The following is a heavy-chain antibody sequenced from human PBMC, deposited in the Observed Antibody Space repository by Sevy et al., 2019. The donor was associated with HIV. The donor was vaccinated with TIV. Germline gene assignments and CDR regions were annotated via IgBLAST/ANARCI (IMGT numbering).Heavy chain of an antibody. J-gene: IGHJ6*02. CDR1: GYTFTAFY. CDR3: EVTADIWGV. Sequence: ASVKVSCKTSGYTFTAFYMHWVRQAPGQGLGWVGRINTYSGGTNYAQKFQGRVTMPRDTSTSTAYMELNGLMSDDTAVYYCEVTADIWGVWGQGTTVTVSS. D-gene: IGHD5-18*01. CDR2: INTYSGGT. V-gene: IGHV1-2*06.